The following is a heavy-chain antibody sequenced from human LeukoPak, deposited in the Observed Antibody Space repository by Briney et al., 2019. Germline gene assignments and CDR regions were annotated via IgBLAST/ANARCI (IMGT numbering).Heavy chain of an antibody. CDR1: GGSFTDYY. J-gene: IGHJ4*02. CDR2: IFHSGNI. CDR3: ARGLRRWLQFGY. V-gene: IGHV4-34*01. D-gene: IGHD5-24*01. Sequence: PSETLSLTCAVYGGSFTDYYWSWIRQPPGKGLEWIAEIFHSGNINYNPSLKSRVTISVDTSKNQFHLNLTYVTAADTAVYYCARGLRRWLQFGYWGQGTLVTVSS.